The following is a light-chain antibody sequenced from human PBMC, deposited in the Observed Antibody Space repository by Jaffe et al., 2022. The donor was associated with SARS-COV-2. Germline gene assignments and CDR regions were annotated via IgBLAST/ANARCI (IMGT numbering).Light chain of an antibody. J-gene: IGKJ2*01. Sequence: DIVMTQSPDSLAVSLGERATINCKSSQSVLYSSNNKNYLAWYQQKPGQPPKLLIYWASTRESGVPDRFSGSGSGTDFTLTISSLQSEDFALYHCQQYHDWLYTFGQGTKLEIK. CDR2: WAS. CDR1: QSVLYSSNNKNY. CDR3: QQYHDWLYT. V-gene: IGKV4-1*01.